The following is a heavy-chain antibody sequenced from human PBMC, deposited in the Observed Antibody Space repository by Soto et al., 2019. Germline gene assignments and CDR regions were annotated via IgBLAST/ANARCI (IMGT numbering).Heavy chain of an antibody. Sequence: SGTLSPTCTVSCGSISSYYWSWIRQPPGKGLEWIGYIYYSGSTNYNPSLKSRVTISVDTSKNQFSLKLSSVTAADTAVYYCARVGSYYYYMDVWGKGTTVTVSS. J-gene: IGHJ6*03. D-gene: IGHD6-25*01. CDR3: ARVGSYYYYMDV. CDR1: CGSISSYY. CDR2: IYYSGST. V-gene: IGHV4-59*01.